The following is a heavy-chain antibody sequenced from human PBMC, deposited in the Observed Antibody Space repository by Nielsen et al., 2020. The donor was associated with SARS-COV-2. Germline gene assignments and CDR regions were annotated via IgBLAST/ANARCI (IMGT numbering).Heavy chain of an antibody. Sequence: GGSLRLSCATSGFSFETYGMHWVRQAPGKGLEWVAVIWYDGSFEYCADAVKGRFTISRDNSKNTLFLQMNSLRAEDTAVYFCARATCEASQCSSYDVLTGRSHEDYYYYMDVWGKGTTVTVSS. J-gene: IGHJ6*03. V-gene: IGHV3-33*01. CDR1: GFSFETYG. CDR3: ARATCEASQCSSYDVLTGRSHEDYYYYMDV. D-gene: IGHD3-9*01. CDR2: IWYDGSFE.